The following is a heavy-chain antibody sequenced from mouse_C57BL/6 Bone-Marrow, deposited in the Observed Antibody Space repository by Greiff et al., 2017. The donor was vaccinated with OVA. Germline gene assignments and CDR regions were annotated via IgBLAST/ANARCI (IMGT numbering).Heavy chain of an antibody. D-gene: IGHD1-1*01. CDR3: AREATTVGY. Sequence: EVQLQQSGPELVKPGASVKISCKASGYTFTDYYMNWVKQSHGKSLEWIGDINPNNGGTRYNQKFKGKATLTVDKSSSTAYMELRSRTSEDAAVYYCAREATTVGYWGQGTTLTVSS. CDR2: INPNNGGT. CDR1: GYTFTDYY. V-gene: IGHV1-26*01. J-gene: IGHJ2*01.